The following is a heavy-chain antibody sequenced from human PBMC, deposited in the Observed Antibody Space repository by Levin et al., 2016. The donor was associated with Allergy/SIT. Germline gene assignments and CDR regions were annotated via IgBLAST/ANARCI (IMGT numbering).Heavy chain of an antibody. V-gene: IGHV1-69*13. CDR3: ASRGYCSGRNCYSRYYYYGMDV. CDR2: IIPIFGTA. Sequence: SVKVSCKASGGTFSNYAISWVRQAPGQGLEWMGGIIPIFGTANYAQKFQGRVTITADESTSTAYMELSSLRPQDTAVYYCASRGYCSGRNCYSRYYYYGMDVWGQGTTVSVSS. J-gene: IGHJ6*02. D-gene: IGHD2-15*01. CDR1: GGTFSNYA.